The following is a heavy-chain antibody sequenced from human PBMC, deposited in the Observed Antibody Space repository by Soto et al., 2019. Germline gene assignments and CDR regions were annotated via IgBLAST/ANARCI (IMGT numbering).Heavy chain of an antibody. V-gene: IGHV1-69*13. D-gene: IGHD6-19*01. CDR3: PKVRYRSPLGYYGRDV. J-gene: IGHJ6*02. Sequence: SSVKVSCKSSRVAFSKFIVTWVRQAPGLGLEWVGGIIPIFGTANYAQKFQGRVTITADESTSTSYMEVNNLRSEDTAVYYCPKVRYRSPLGYYGRDVWG. CDR1: RVAFSKFI. CDR2: IIPIFGTA.